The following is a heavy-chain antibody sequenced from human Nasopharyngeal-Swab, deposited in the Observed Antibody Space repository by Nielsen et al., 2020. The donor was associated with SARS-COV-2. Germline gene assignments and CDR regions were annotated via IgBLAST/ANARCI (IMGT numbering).Heavy chain of an antibody. CDR2: ISSSSSYI. D-gene: IGHD3-3*01. V-gene: IGHV3-21*01. CDR3: ARDGLDYDFWSAYSMDV. J-gene: IGHJ6*02. Sequence: GESLKISCAASGFTFSSYSMNWVRQAPGKGLEWVSSISSSSSYIYYADSVKGRFTISRDNAKNSLYLQMNSLRAEDTAVYYCARDGLDYDFWSAYSMDVWGQGTTVTVSS. CDR1: GFTFSSYS.